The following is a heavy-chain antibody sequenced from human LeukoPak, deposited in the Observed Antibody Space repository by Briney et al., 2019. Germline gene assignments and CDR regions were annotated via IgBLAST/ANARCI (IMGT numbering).Heavy chain of an antibody. D-gene: IGHD3-16*02. CDR1: GGSISSYY. CDR2: IYSTGST. V-gene: IGHV4-59*08. Sequence: SETLSLTCTVSGGSISSYYWSWIRQPPGKGLEWIGYIYSTGSTYYNPSLKSRVAISVDTSKNLFSLKLSSVTAADTAVYYCARDNYDYVWGRYRQRNPEYFQHWGQGTLVTVSS. CDR3: ARDNYDYVWGRYRQRNPEYFQH. J-gene: IGHJ1*01.